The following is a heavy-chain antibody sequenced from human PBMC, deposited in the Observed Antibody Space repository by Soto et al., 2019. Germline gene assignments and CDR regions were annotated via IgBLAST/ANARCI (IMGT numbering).Heavy chain of an antibody. Sequence: SETLSLTCAVYGESFSGYYWSWIRQPPGKGLEWIGEINHSGSTNYNPSLKSRVTMSVDTSKNQFSLKLSSVTAADTAVYYCAGNIVATISSFDYWGQGTLVTV. CDR1: GESFSGYY. CDR2: INHSGST. D-gene: IGHD5-12*01. CDR3: AGNIVATISSFDY. J-gene: IGHJ4*02. V-gene: IGHV4-34*01.